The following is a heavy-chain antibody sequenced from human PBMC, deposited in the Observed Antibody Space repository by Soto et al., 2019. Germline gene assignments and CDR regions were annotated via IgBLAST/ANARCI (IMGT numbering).Heavy chain of an antibody. CDR3: ARDRVYFYDNSGYYNFVY. CDR2: VSYAGSKQ. Sequence: QVQLVESGGGVVQPGRSLRVSCAASGFTFSNYAMHWVRQAPGKGLEWVAVVSYAGSKQFYADSVEGRFTISRDSSKSTLYLHMDYLRDEDTAVYYCARDRVYFYDNSGYYNFVYRGQGTLVTVSS. J-gene: IGHJ4*02. D-gene: IGHD3-22*01. CDR1: GFTFSNYA. V-gene: IGHV3-30-3*01.